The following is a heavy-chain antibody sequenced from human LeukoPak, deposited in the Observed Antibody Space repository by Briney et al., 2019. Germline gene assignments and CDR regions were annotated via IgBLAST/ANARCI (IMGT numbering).Heavy chain of an antibody. CDR3: VRAGHDFGDYIERFDAFDI. J-gene: IGHJ3*02. D-gene: IGHD4-17*01. V-gene: IGHV3-21*01. CDR1: GFTFSTYA. CDR2: ISSSSSSI. Sequence: GGSLRLSCSASGFTFSTYAMHWVRQAPGKGLEWVSSISSSSSSIYYAGSVKGRFTISRDNAEKSLFLQMNSLRVEDTAVYYCVRAGHDFGDYIERFDAFDIWGQGTVVSVSS.